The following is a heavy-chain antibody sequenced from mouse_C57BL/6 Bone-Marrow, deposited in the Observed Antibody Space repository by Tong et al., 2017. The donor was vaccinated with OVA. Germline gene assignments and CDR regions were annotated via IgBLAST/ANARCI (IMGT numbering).Heavy chain of an antibody. CDR2: IWGDGST. CDR1: GFSLTGYG. V-gene: IGHV2-6-7*01. D-gene: IGHD1-2*01. CDR3: ARDERLLRLRVD. J-gene: IGHJ2*01. Sequence: VQLKESGPGLVAPSQSLSITCTVSGFSLTGYGVNWVRQPPGKGLEWLGMIWGDGSTDYNSALKSRLSISKDDSKSQVFLKMNSRQTDETARYYCARDERLLRLRVDWGQGTTLTVSS.